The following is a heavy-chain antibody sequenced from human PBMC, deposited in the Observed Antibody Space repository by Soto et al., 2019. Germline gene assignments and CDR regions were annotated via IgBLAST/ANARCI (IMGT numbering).Heavy chain of an antibody. CDR1: GFTFSSYA. CDR3: ARNGDYGPPVDY. J-gene: IGHJ4*02. D-gene: IGHD4-17*01. Sequence: QVQLVESGGGVVQPGRSLRLSCAASGFTFSSYAMHWVRQAPGKGLEWVAVISYDGSNKYYADSVKGRFTISRDNSKNTLYPQMNSLGAEDTAVYYCARNGDYGPPVDYWGQGTLVTVSS. CDR2: ISYDGSNK. V-gene: IGHV3-30-3*01.